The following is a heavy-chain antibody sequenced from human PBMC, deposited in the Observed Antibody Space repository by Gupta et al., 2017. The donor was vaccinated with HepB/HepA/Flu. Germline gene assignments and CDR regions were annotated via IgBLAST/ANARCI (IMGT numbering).Heavy chain of an antibody. Sequence: QVQLVESGGGVVQPGRSLRLSCAASGFPFRDYPMHWVRQAPGKGLEWVALISYDGIRKYYADSVKGRFTISRDNSNNTLHLQMNSLRGDDTAIYYCAREIRPYDSTALDYWGQGALVTVSS. CDR3: AREIRPYDSTALDY. CDR2: ISYDGIRK. D-gene: IGHD3-22*01. V-gene: IGHV3-30*03. J-gene: IGHJ4*02. CDR1: GFPFRDYP.